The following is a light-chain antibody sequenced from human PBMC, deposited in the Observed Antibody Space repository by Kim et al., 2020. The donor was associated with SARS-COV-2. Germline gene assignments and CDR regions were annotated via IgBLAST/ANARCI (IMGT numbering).Light chain of an antibody. CDR3: PSYGGSNPYV. Sequence: KTVTITCPPSRCSIANHYVEWDQQRPGRAPTTVIYGDKQRTPGVPDRVSCSIDSSSNSASLHISGLKAEDEADYYWPSYGGSNPYVFGTGTKVTVL. J-gene: IGLJ1*01. CDR1: RCSIANHY. CDR2: GDK. V-gene: IGLV6-57*03.